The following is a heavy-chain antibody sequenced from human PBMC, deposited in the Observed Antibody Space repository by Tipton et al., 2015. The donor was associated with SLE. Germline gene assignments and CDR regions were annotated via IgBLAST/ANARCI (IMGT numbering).Heavy chain of an antibody. CDR2: IHYSGTT. J-gene: IGHJ3*02. CDR3: ARTLGAIAHTVYDAFDI. CDR1: GGSLSRSNYY. D-gene: IGHD1-26*01. Sequence: TLSLTCTVSGGSLSRSNYYLAWIRQPPGKGLEWIGYIHYSGTTHDNPSLKSRVTMSVDMSKNQFSPRLTSVTAADTAVYYCARTLGAIAHTVYDAFDIWGQGKMVTVSS. V-gene: IGHV4-61*05.